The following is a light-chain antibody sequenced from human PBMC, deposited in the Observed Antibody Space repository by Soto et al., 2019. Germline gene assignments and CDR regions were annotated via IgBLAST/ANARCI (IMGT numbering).Light chain of an antibody. V-gene: IGKV1-27*01. CDR3: QNYNSAPRT. J-gene: IGKJ1*01. Sequence: DIQMTQSPSSLSASVGDRVTITCRASQGVSNFLVWYQQKPGKVPKLLIYAASTLQSGVPTRFRGSGYGTDFTLTISSLQPEDGATYYCQNYNSAPRTFGQGTKVAIK. CDR2: AAS. CDR1: QGVSNF.